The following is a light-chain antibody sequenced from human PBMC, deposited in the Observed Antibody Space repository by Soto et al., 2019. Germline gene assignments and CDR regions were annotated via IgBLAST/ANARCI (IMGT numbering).Light chain of an antibody. J-gene: IGKJ4*01. CDR2: DAS. V-gene: IGKV3-11*01. CDR1: QSVGSY. CDR3: QQCNSWHLT. Sequence: EIVLTQSPATLSLSPGEGATLSCRASQSVGSYLAWYQKKSGQPPRLLIYDASKRATDIPARFRGSGSGTDFTLTISSLAPEDFAIYYCQQCNSWHLTFGVGTKVEI.